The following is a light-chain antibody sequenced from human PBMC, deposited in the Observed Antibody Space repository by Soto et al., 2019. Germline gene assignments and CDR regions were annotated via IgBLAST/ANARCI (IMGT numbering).Light chain of an antibody. CDR3: QQRSEWPVS. Sequence: EIVLTQSPATLSSSPGERATLSCRASQSVSSYLAWYKQRPGQPTRLLISDAYNRATGIPARVSGSGSGTDFTLTISTLEPEDCAVYYCQQRSEWPVSFGQGTRLEIK. V-gene: IGKV3-11*01. CDR2: DAY. J-gene: IGKJ5*01. CDR1: QSVSSY.